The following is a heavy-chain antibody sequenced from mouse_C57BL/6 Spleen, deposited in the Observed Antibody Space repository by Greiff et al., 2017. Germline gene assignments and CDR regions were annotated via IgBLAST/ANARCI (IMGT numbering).Heavy chain of an antibody. CDR3: ARKREASGYYLDY. D-gene: IGHD3-2*02. CDR2: IWSGGST. V-gene: IGHV2-2*01. Sequence: LVESGPGLVQPSQSLSITCPVSGFSFTSYGVHWVRQSPGKGLEWLGVIWSGGSTDYNAAFISRLSISKDNSKSQVFFKMNSLQADDTAIYYCARKREASGYYLDYWGQGTTLTVSS. CDR1: GFSFTSYG. J-gene: IGHJ2*01.